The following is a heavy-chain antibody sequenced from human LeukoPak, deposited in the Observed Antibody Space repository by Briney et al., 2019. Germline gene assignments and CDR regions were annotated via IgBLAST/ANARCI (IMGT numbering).Heavy chain of an antibody. CDR1: GFSFSDYG. V-gene: IGHV3-30*02. J-gene: IGHJ4*02. Sequence: PGGSLRLSCAASGFSFSDYGMHWVRQAPAKGLEWVAFIRYDESKTYYGDSVKGRFTISRDNAKNSLYLQMNSLRAEDTAVYYCARDIAAAGLFFDYRGQGTLVTVSS. D-gene: IGHD6-13*01. CDR2: IRYDESKT. CDR3: ARDIAAAGLFFDY.